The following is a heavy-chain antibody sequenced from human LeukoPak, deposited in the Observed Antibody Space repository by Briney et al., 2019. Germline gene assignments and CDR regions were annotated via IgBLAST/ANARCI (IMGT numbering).Heavy chain of an antibody. J-gene: IGHJ4*02. D-gene: IGHD4-17*01. CDR3: VRDEGLTVTTGNFDY. CDR2: ISAYNGNT. CDR1: GYTFTSYG. V-gene: IGHV1-18*01. Sequence: GASVKVSCKASGYTFTSYGISWVRQAPGQGLEWMGWISAYNGNTNYAQKLQGRVTMTTDTSTSTAYMELRSLRSDDTAVYYCVRDEGLTVTTGNFDYWGQGTLVTVSS.